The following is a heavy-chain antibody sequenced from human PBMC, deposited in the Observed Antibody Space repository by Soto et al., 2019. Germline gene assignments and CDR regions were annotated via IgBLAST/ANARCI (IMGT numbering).Heavy chain of an antibody. CDR1: GFTFSNAW. J-gene: IGHJ6*03. V-gene: IGHV3-15*01. Sequence: PGGSLRLSCASSGFTFSNAWMSWVRQAPGKGLEWVGRIKSKTDGGTTDYAAPVKGRFTISRDDSKNTLYLQMNSLKTEDTAVYYCTTAWYYYYMDVWGKGTTVTVSS. CDR2: IKSKTDGGTT. CDR3: TTAWYYYYMDV.